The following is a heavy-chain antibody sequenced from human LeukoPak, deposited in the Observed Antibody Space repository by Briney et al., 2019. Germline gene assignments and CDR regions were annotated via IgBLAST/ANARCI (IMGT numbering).Heavy chain of an antibody. D-gene: IGHD1-26*01. CDR3: ARPRGGSYDADAFDI. CDR1: GGSIGSSSYY. V-gene: IGHV4-39*01. J-gene: IGHJ3*02. Sequence: SETLSLTCTVSGGSIGSSSYYWGWIRQPPGKGLEWIGSIYYSGSTYYNPSLKSRVTISVDTSKNQFSLKLSSVTAADTAVYYCARPRGGSYDADAFDIWGQGTMVTVSS. CDR2: IYYSGST.